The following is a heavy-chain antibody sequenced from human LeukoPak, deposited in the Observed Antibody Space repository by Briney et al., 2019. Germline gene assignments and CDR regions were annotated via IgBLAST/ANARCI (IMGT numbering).Heavy chain of an antibody. CDR2: IYYSGST. D-gene: IGHD5-18*01. Sequence: SETLSLTCTVSGYSISSGYYWGWIRQPPGKGLEWIGSIYYSGSTNYDPSLKSRVTISMDKSKNQLSLKLNFVTAADTAVYYCARDRGGYTYSHDYWGQGTLVTVSS. CDR1: GYSISSGYY. J-gene: IGHJ4*02. CDR3: ARDRGGYTYSHDY. V-gene: IGHV4-38-2*02.